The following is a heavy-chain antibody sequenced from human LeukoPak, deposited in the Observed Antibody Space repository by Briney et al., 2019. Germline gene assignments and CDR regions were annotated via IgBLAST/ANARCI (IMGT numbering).Heavy chain of an antibody. CDR3: ARVGAGTYEGAFDI. J-gene: IGHJ3*02. D-gene: IGHD1-1*01. V-gene: IGHV1-8*03. Sequence: ASVKVSCKASGGTFSSYAISWVRQAPGQGLEWMGWMNPNSGNTGYAQKFQGRVTITRNTSISTAYMELSSLRSEDTAVYYCARVGAGTYEGAFDIWGQGTMVTVSS. CDR2: MNPNSGNT. CDR1: GGTFSSYA.